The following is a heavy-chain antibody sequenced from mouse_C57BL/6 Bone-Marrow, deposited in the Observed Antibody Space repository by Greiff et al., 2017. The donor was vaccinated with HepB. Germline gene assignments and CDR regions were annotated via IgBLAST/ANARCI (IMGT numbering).Heavy chain of an antibody. J-gene: IGHJ2*01. CDR3: APYGNLDY. D-gene: IGHD2-1*01. Sequence: VQLQQSGPELVKPGASVKISCKASGYTFTDYYMNWVKQSHGKSLEWIGDINPNNGGTNYNGKFKGKATLTADKSSSTAYMQLSSLSSEDSEVYFCAPYGNLDYWGQGTTLTVSS. CDR2: INPNNGGT. V-gene: IGHV1-26*01. CDR1: GYTFTDYY.